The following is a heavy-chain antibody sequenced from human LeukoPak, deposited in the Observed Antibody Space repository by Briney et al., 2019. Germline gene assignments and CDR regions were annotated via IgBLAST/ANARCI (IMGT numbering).Heavy chain of an antibody. Sequence: ASVKVSCKASGYTFTSHPMNWVRQAPGQGLEWMGWINTNTGNPTYAQGFTGRFVFSSDTSVFTAYLQISSLKAEDTAVYYCARVPSIIVGAYYFDYWGQGTLVTVSS. CDR1: GYTFTSHP. V-gene: IGHV7-4-1*02. CDR3: ARVPSIIVGAYYFDY. CDR2: INTNTGNP. D-gene: IGHD1-26*01. J-gene: IGHJ4*02.